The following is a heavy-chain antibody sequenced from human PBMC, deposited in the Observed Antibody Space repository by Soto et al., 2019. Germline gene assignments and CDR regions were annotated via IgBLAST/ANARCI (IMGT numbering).Heavy chain of an antibody. D-gene: IGHD3-16*01. J-gene: IGHJ4*02. Sequence: EVQLVESGGGLVQPGGSLRLSCAASGFAVSSSYMTWVRQAPGRGLEWVSVIYIGGDTYYADSVKGRFIISRDNSENTLYLHMNSLRDEVTAVYYCATGVNYRPILGWGQGTLVTVSS. CDR3: ATGVNYRPILG. CDR2: IYIGGDT. V-gene: IGHV3-66*01. CDR1: GFAVSSSY.